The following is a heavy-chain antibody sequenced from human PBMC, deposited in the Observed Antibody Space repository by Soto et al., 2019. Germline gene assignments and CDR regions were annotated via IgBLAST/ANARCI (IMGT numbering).Heavy chain of an antibody. CDR3: ARGSGYSNGLYYCEN. CDR2: IKQDGSEK. Sequence: PWGSLRLSCAASGFTFSSYWMSWVRQAPGKGLEWVANIKQDGSEKYYVDSVKGRFTISRDNAKNSLYLQMNSLRAEDTAVYYCARGSGYSNGLYYCENWGEGNMVSVSS. D-gene: IGHD5-18*01. V-gene: IGHV3-7*03. CDR1: GFTFSSYW. J-gene: IGHJ4*02.